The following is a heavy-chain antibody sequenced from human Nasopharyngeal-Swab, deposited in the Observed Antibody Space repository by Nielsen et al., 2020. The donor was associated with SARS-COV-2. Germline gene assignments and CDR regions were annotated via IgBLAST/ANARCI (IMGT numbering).Heavy chain of an antibody. Sequence: GGSLRLSCAASGFTFDDYGMSWVRQAPGKGLEWVSGINWNGGNPGYAGSVKGRFTISRDNAKNSLYVQLNSLRAEDTALYYCARRNRGGFDYWGQGTLVTVSS. V-gene: IGHV3-20*04. CDR2: INWNGGNP. CDR1: GFTFDDYG. J-gene: IGHJ4*02. CDR3: ARRNRGGFDY. D-gene: IGHD3-16*01.